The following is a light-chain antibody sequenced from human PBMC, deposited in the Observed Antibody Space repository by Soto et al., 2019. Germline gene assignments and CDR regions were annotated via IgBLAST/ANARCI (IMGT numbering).Light chain of an antibody. J-gene: IGKJ4*01. CDR1: QTISTC. CDR3: QQRLTTPRT. V-gene: IGKV1-39*01. Sequence: DIQMTQFPSSLSSSLGDRVTITCRASQTISTCLNWYQQKAGTAPKLLIYGASDLDSGIPARFSGSGSGTYFTLTISSLQPEDFAIYYCQQRLTTPRTFGEGTRVEI. CDR2: GAS.